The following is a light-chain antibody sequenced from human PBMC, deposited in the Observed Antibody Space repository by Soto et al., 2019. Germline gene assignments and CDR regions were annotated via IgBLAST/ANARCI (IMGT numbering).Light chain of an antibody. CDR2: DVS. J-gene: IGLJ2*01. Sequence: QSVLTQPASVSGSPGQPITISCTGTSSDVGGYNYVSWYQQHPGKAPKLMLYDVSHRPSGVSNRFSGSKSGNTASLTISGLQAEDEADYYCSSYTSSSTLVFGGGTKLTVL. CDR1: SSDVGGYNY. V-gene: IGLV2-14*01. CDR3: SSYTSSSTLV.